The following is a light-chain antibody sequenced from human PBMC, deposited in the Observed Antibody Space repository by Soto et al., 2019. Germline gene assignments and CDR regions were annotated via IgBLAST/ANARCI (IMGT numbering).Light chain of an antibody. Sequence: EIVMTQSPATLSVSPGERATLSCRASKSVSSNLARYEQKPGQAPRLLIYGASTRATRIPARFSGSGSGTEFTLTISSLQSEAFAVDYCQQYNNLPTFGPGTKVDIK. CDR3: QQYNNLPT. V-gene: IGKV3-15*01. CDR2: GAS. CDR1: KSVSSN. J-gene: IGKJ3*01.